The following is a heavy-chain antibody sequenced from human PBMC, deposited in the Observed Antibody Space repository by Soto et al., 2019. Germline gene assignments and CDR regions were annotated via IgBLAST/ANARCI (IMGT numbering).Heavy chain of an antibody. CDR2: IWYDGSNK. CDR1: GFTFSSYG. V-gene: IGHV3-33*01. Sequence: GGSLRLSCAASGFTFSSYGMHWVRQAPGKGLEWVAVIWYDGSNKYYADSVKGRFTISRDNSKNTLYLQMNSLRAEDTAVYYCARGNYDFWSGYDSYYYMDVWGKGTTVTVSS. D-gene: IGHD3-3*01. J-gene: IGHJ6*03. CDR3: ARGNYDFWSGYDSYYYMDV.